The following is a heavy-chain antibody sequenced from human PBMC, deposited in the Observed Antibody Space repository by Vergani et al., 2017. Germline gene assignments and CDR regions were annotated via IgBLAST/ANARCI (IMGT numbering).Heavy chain of an antibody. D-gene: IGHD3-22*01. V-gene: IGHV3-23*01. Sequence: EVQLLESGGGLVQPGGSLRLSCAASGFTFSSYAMSWVRQAPGKGLEWVSAISGSGGSTYYADSVKGRFTIYRDNSKNTLYLQMNSLRAEDTAVYYCAKVNREVVVILDAFDIWGQGTMVTVSS. CDR2: ISGSGGST. CDR3: AKVNREVVVILDAFDI. J-gene: IGHJ3*02. CDR1: GFTFSSYA.